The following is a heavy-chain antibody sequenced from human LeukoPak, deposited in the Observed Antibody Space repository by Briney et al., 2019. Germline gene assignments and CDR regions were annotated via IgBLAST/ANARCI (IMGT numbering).Heavy chain of an antibody. D-gene: IGHD3-22*01. V-gene: IGHV5-51*01. CDR3: ATSEYYYDSSGYQADAFDI. CDR1: GYSFTSYW. CDR2: IYPGDSDT. Sequence: GESLKISCKGSGYSFTSYWIGWVRQMPGRGLEWMGIIYPGDSDTRYSPSFQGRVTISADKSISTAYLQWSSLKASDTAMYYCATSEYYYDSSGYQADAFDIWGQGTMVTVSS. J-gene: IGHJ3*02.